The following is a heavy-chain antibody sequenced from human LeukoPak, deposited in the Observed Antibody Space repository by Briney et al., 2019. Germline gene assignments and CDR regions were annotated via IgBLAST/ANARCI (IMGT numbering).Heavy chain of an antibody. J-gene: IGHJ4*02. CDR1: GGSIRSYY. CDR2: IYYSGST. Sequence: SETLSLTCTVSGGSIRSYYWNCIRQPPGKAPEWIGCIYYSGSTNYNPSLKSRVTISVDTSKNQFSLKLSSVTAADTAVYYCARERFGESPYWGQGTLVTVSS. CDR3: ARERFGESPY. V-gene: IGHV4-59*01. D-gene: IGHD3-10*01.